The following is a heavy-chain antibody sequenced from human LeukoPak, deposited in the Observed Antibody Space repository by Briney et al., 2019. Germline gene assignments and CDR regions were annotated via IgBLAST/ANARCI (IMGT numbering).Heavy chain of an antibody. CDR2: INPSGGST. D-gene: IGHD2-15*01. CDR1: VYTFTSYY. CDR3: ARSGYCSGGSCHTFDY. Sequence: ASVKVSCKASVYTFTSYYMHWVRQAPGQGLEWMGIINPSGGSTSYAQKFQGGVTMTRDPSTSTVYMELSSLRSEDTAVYYCARSGYCSGGSCHTFDYWGQGTLVTVSS. J-gene: IGHJ4*02. V-gene: IGHV1-46*01.